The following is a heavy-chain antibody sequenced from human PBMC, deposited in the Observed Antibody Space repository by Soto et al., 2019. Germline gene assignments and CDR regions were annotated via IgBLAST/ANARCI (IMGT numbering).Heavy chain of an antibody. J-gene: IGHJ4*01. CDR3: AIHTTLPVDGKDY. Sequence: SETLSLTCTFCVCCISGSPYHLCCIRQPPGEGLEWIVSIGDYFRVYYNPSLTVRATLFVDTSKNRISLNLNSVTSADTAVYYCAIHTTLPVDGKDYRGDGIMANVSS. D-gene: IGHD2-2*01. CDR1: VCCISGSPYH. CDR2: IGDYFRV. V-gene: IGHV4-39*02.